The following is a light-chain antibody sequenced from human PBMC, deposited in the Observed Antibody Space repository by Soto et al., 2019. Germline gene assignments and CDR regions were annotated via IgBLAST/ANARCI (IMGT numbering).Light chain of an antibody. V-gene: IGKV3-20*01. Sequence: EIVLTQSPGTLSLSPGERATLSCRASPSSANMHLAWYQQKPGKAPRLLIYEASSRATGIPDRFSASGSGTDLSLTISRVEPEDFAVDYCEQYGRPPPRTFGQGTKVE. CDR3: EQYGRPPPRT. CDR1: PSSANMH. CDR2: EAS. J-gene: IGKJ1*01.